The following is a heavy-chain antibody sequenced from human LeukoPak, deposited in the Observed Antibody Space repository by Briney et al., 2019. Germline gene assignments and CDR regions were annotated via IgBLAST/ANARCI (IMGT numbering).Heavy chain of an antibody. D-gene: IGHD1-26*01. Sequence: ASVKVFCKASGYTFTGYYMHWVRQAPGQGLEWMGWINPNSGGTNYAQKFQGRVTMTRDTSISTAYMELSRLRSDDTAVYYCARAGNRGSHDHIGYWGQGTLVTVSS. V-gene: IGHV1-2*02. CDR3: ARAGNRGSHDHIGY. CDR1: GYTFTGYY. CDR2: INPNSGGT. J-gene: IGHJ4*02.